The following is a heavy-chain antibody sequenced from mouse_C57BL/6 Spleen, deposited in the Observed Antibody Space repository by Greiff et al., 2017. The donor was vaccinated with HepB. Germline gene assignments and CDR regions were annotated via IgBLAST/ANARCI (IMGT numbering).Heavy chain of an antibody. D-gene: IGHD4-1*01. V-gene: IGHV5-12*01. CDR1: GFTFSDYY. CDR3: ARHLGEGFYLDY. J-gene: IGHJ2*01. Sequence: EVKLMESGGGLVQPGGSLKLSCAASGFTFSDYYMYWVRQTPEKRLEWVAYISNGGGSTYYPDTVKGRFTISRDNAKNTLYLQMSRLKSEDTAMYYCARHLGEGFYLDYWGQGTTLTVSS. CDR2: ISNGGGST.